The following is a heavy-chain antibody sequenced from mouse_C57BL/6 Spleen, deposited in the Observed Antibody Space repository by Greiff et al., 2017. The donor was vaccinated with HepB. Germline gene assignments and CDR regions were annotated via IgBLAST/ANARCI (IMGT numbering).Heavy chain of an antibody. CDR3: ALLITTVVANYAMDY. J-gene: IGHJ4*01. V-gene: IGHV1-76*01. D-gene: IGHD1-1*01. Sequence: QVQLQQSGAELVRPGASVKLSCKASGYTFTDYYINWVKQRPGQGLEWIARIYPGSGNTYYNEKFKGKATLTAEKSSSTAYMQLSSLTSEDSAVYVCALLITTVVANYAMDYWGQGTSVTVSS. CDR2: IYPGSGNT. CDR1: GYTFTDYY.